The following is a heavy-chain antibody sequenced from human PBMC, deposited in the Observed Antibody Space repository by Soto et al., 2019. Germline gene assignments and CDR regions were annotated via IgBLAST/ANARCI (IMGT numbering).Heavy chain of an antibody. CDR3: TRDPRNSYASIGSANWFDP. D-gene: IGHD3-22*01. Sequence: GGSLRLSCAASGFTFSGSAMHWVRQASGKGLEWVGRIRSKTNSYATAYAASGKGRFTISRDDSKATAYLQMNSLKTEDTAVYYCTRDPRNSYASIGSANWFDPSGQRTLVTVS. CDR2: IRSKTNSYAT. CDR1: GFTFSGSA. J-gene: IGHJ5*02. V-gene: IGHV3-73*01.